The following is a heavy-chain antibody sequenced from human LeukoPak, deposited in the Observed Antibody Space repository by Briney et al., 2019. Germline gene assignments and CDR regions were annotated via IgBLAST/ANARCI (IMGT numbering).Heavy chain of an antibody. Sequence: GASVKVSCKASGFTFTSYGVSWVRQAPGQGLEWMGCINTHNGDTNYAQKVQDRVTMTTDTSTNTAYMELRSLRSDDTAVYYCARGGFYYDSSGYVESFDYWGQGTLVTASS. D-gene: IGHD3-22*01. CDR1: GFTFTSYG. J-gene: IGHJ4*02. CDR2: INTHNGDT. CDR3: ARGGFYYDSSGYVESFDY. V-gene: IGHV1-18*01.